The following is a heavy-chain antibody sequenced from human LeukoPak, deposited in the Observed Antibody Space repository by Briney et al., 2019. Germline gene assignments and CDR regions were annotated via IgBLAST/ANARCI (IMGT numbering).Heavy chain of an antibody. J-gene: IGHJ5*02. CDR3: ARMRVDDSSGYYNWFDP. V-gene: IGHV1-8*02. D-gene: IGHD3-22*01. CDR1: GYTFTTYA. Sequence: GASVKVSCKASGYTFTTYAMNWVRQATGQGLEWMGWMNPNSGNTGYAQKFQGRVTMTRNTSISTAYMELSSLRSEDTAVYYCARMRVDDSSGYYNWFDPWGQGTLVTVSS. CDR2: MNPNSGNT.